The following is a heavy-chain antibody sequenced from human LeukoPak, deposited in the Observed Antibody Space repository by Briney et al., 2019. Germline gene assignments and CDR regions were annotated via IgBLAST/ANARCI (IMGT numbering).Heavy chain of an antibody. Sequence: QPGGSLRLSCAASGFTFSSYAMSWVRQAPGKGLEWVSAISGSGGSTYYADSVKGRFTISRDNSKNTLYLQMNSLRAEDTAVYYCASWEFRHIVGATTFDYWGQGTLVTVSS. CDR1: GFTFSSYA. CDR3: ASWEFRHIVGATTFDY. D-gene: IGHD1-26*01. J-gene: IGHJ4*02. CDR2: ISGSGGST. V-gene: IGHV3-23*01.